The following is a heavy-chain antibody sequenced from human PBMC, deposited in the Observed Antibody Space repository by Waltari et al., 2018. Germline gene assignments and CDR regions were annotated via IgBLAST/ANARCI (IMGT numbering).Heavy chain of an antibody. Sequence: EVQLVESGGGLVHRGGSLRLSCAAFGFTLSTRWMSWVRLAPGKGLEWVANINQDGREKYYVDSMKGRVTISRDNAKNSLFLQMDSLRAEDTAVYFCAMAAGTLYWGQGTLVTVSS. CDR2: INQDGREK. J-gene: IGHJ4*02. D-gene: IGHD6-13*01. CDR3: AMAAGTLY. CDR1: GFTLSTRW. V-gene: IGHV3-7*01.